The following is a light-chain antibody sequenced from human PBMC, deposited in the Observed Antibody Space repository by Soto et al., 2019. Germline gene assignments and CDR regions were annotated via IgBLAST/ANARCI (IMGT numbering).Light chain of an antibody. CDR1: QSISTY. J-gene: IGKJ2*01. CDR2: CAS. V-gene: IGKV1-39*01. Sequence: DIQMTQSPSSLSASVGDRVTITCRARQSISTYLNWYQQKPGKAPKLLIYCASSLQSGVPSRFSGSGSGTDFTLTISSLQPEDFATYYCQQSYSTPYTFGQGTKLEIK. CDR3: QQSYSTPYT.